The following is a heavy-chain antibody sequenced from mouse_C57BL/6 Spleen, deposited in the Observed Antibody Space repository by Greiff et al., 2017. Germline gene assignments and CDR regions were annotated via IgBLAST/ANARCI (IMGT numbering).Heavy chain of an antibody. CDR2: ISDGGSYT. CDR3: ARDLYYGSSYDYFAY. Sequence: EVQRVESGGGLVKPGGSLKLSCAASGFTFSSYAMSWVRQTPEKRLEWVATISDGGSYTYYPDNVKGRFTISRDNAKNNLYLQMSHLKSEDTAMYYCARDLYYGSSYDYFAYWGQGTTLTVSS. J-gene: IGHJ2*01. V-gene: IGHV5-4*01. D-gene: IGHD1-1*01. CDR1: GFTFSSYA.